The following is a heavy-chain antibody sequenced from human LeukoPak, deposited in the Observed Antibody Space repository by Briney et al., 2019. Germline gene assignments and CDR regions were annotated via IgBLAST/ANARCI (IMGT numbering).Heavy chain of an antibody. CDR2: INHSGST. D-gene: IGHD3-10*01. V-gene: IGHV4-34*01. J-gene: IGHJ3*02. CDR1: GGSFSGYY. Sequence: PSETLSLTCAVYGGSFSGYYWSWIRQPPGKGLEWIGEINHSGSTNYNPSLKSRVTISVDTSKNQFSLKLSSVTAADTAVYYCARSRYYGSGSYYRRAFDIRGQGTMVTVSS. CDR3: ARSRYYGSGSYYRRAFDI.